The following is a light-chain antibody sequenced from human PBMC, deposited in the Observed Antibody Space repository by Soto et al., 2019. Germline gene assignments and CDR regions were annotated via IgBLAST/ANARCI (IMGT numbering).Light chain of an antibody. CDR1: QSVSSY. CDR3: PQRSNWPPA. J-gene: IGKJ4*01. Sequence: EVVLTQSRGSLSLSPGEAATLSCRASQSVSSYLAWYQQKPGQAPRLLIYDSSNRATGIPARFSASGSGTDFTLTISSLEPEDFAVYYCPQRSNWPPAFGGGTKVDIK. V-gene: IGKV3-11*01. CDR2: DSS.